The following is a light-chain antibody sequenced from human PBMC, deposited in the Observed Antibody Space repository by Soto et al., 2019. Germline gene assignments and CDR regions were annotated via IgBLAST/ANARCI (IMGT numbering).Light chain of an antibody. CDR2: GAS. Sequence: EIVMTQSPATLSVSPGEGATLSCRASQSLSSSLAWYQQKPGQAPRLLIYGASTRATGIPARFSGSGSGTEFTLTISSLQSEDFAVYYCQQYGSSPLTFGGGTKVDIK. J-gene: IGKJ4*01. V-gene: IGKV3-15*01. CDR3: QQYGSSPLT. CDR1: QSLSSS.